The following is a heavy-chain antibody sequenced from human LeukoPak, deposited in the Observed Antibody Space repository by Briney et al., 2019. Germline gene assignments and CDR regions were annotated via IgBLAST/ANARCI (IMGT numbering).Heavy chain of an antibody. V-gene: IGHV3-9*01. J-gene: IGHJ4*02. CDR3: ARDSSSFSY. CDR1: GFTFDDYA. CDR2: ISWNSGSI. Sequence: PGGSLRLSCAASGFTFDDYAMHWVRQAPGKGLEWVSGISWNSGSIGYADSVKGRFTISRDNAKNSLYLQMNSLRAEDAAVYYCARDSSSFSYWGQGTLVTVSS. D-gene: IGHD6-13*01.